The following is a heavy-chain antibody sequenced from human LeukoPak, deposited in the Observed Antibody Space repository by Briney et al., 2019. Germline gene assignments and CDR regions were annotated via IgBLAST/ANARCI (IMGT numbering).Heavy chain of an antibody. CDR1: GFTFSTYG. CDR3: AKDRYYSGDHYESEY. D-gene: IGHD3-22*01. CDR2: ISGSGGST. V-gene: IGHV3-23*01. J-gene: IGHJ4*02. Sequence: GGSLRLSCAASGFTFSTYGMSWVRQAPGKGLDWVSAISGSGGSTHYADSVTGRFTISRDNSKNTPYLQMNSLGAEDTAVYYCAKDRYYSGDHYESEYWGQGTLVTVSS.